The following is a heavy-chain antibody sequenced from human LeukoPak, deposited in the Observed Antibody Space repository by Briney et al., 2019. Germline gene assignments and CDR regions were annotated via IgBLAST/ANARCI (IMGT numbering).Heavy chain of an antibody. D-gene: IGHD3-3*02. CDR1: GFTFRSYA. J-gene: IGHJ4*02. CDR2: ISGSGGST. Sequence: GGSLRLSCAASGFTFRSYAMSWVRQAPGKGLEWVSAISGSGGSTYDADSVKGRFTISRDNSKNTLYLQMNSLRAEDTAVYYCAKIPVLAAGSYFDYWGQGILVTVST. V-gene: IGHV3-23*01. CDR3: AKIPVLAAGSYFDY.